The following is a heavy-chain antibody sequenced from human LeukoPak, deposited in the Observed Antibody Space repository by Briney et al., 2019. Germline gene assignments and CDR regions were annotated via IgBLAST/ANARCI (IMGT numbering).Heavy chain of an antibody. V-gene: IGHV6-1*01. J-gene: IGHJ3*01. CDR3: ARDYQYAFDV. D-gene: IGHD2-2*01. Sequence: SQTLSLTCAISGDSVSSPSVAWNWIRQSPSRGLEWLGRTRYRSKWSNDYAVSVKSRIIINPDTSKNQVSLQLNSVTPEDTAVYYRARDYQYAFDVWGQGTMVTVSS. CDR1: GDSVSSPSVA. CDR2: TRYRSKWSN.